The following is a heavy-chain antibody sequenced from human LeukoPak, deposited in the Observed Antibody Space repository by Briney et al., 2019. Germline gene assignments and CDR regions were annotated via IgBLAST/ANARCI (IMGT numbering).Heavy chain of an antibody. V-gene: IGHV3-30*12. CDR2: IRHVGSDK. CDR1: GFTFSSYG. D-gene: IGHD4-17*01. CDR3: ARENDYALDY. Sequence: GGSLRLSCAASGFTFSSYGMHWVRQAPGKGLEWVAVIRHVGSDKYYADSVKGRFTISRDNSQNTMYLQMNSLRVEDTAVYYCARENDYALDYWGQGTLVTVSS. J-gene: IGHJ4*02.